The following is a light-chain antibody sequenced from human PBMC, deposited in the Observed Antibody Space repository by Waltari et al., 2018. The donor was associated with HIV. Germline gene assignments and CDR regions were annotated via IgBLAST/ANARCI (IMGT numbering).Light chain of an antibody. V-gene: IGKV3-15*01. CDR1: QSVGRS. J-gene: IGKJ5*01. Sequence: EVVMTQSPATVSASPGESATFSCRASQSVGRSVAWYQKRPGQAPRILIYGGSDRVYGVPPRVSGSGSGTDFTLTISSLQSEDFAVYFCQQYGNWPPLTFGQGTRLEIK. CDR3: QQYGNWPPLT. CDR2: GGS.